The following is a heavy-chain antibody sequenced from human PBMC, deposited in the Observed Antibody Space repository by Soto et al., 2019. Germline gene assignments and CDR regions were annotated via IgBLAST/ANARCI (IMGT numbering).Heavy chain of an antibody. V-gene: IGHV3-53*04. CDR2: IYSGGST. D-gene: IGHD5-12*01. J-gene: IGHJ3*02. Sequence: GGSLRLSCAASGFTVSSNYMSWVRQAPGKGLEWVSVIYSGGSTYYADSVKGRFTISRHNSKNTLYLQMNSLRAEDTAVYYCARHVDIVATITSSAAPLDAFDIWGQGTMVTVSS. CDR3: ARHVDIVATITSSAAPLDAFDI. CDR1: GFTVSSNY.